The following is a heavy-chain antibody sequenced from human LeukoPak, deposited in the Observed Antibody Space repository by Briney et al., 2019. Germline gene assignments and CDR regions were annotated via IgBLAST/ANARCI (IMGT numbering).Heavy chain of an antibody. D-gene: IGHD5-24*01. J-gene: IGHJ4*02. CDR2: IYTSGST. V-gene: IGHV4-61*02. CDR3: ARDRNGYNYLDYFDY. Sequence: SETLSLTCAVSGGSISSGGYSWSWIRQPAGKGLEWIGRIYTSGSTNYNPSLKSRVTMSVDTSKNQFSLKLSSVTAADTAVYYCARDRNGYNYLDYFDYWGQGTLVTVSS. CDR1: GGSISSGGYS.